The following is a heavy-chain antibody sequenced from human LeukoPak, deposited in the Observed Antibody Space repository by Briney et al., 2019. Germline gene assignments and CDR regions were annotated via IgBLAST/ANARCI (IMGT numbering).Heavy chain of an antibody. CDR1: GYTFTGYY. D-gene: IGHD6-13*01. CDR3: ARDMAPRLIAAGVWFDP. J-gene: IGHJ5*02. Sequence: ASVKVSCKASGYTFTGYYMHWVRQAPGQGLEWMGWINPNSGGTNYAQKFQGRVTMTRDTSISTAYMELSSLRSEDTAVYYCARDMAPRLIAAGVWFDPWGQGTLVTVSS. CDR2: INPNSGGT. V-gene: IGHV1-2*02.